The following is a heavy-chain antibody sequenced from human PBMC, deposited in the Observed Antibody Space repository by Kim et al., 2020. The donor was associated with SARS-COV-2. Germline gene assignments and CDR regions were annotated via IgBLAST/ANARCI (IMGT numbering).Heavy chain of an antibody. CDR1: GGSFSGYY. CDR3: SIAARYYYYGMDV. D-gene: IGHD6-6*01. CDR2: INHSGST. V-gene: IGHV4-34*01. J-gene: IGHJ6*02. Sequence: SETLSLTCAVYGGSFSGYYWSWIRQPPGKGLEWIGEINHSGSTNYNPSLKSRVTISVDTSKNQFSLKLSSVTAADTAVYYCSIAARYYYYGMDVWGQGTT.